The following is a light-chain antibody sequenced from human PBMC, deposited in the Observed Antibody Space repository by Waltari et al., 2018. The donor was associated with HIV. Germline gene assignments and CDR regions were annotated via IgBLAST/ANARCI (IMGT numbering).Light chain of an antibody. CDR1: VLTKQY. CDR2: RDS. Sequence: SSELTQPPSVSVSPGQTAKITCSGAVLTKQYAYWYQQKPGQAPFLVMYRDSERPSGIPERFSGSTSGTAVTLTISGVQAEDEADYYCQSTDTSGTYRVFGGGTKLTVL. V-gene: IGLV3-25*03. CDR3: QSTDTSGTYRV. J-gene: IGLJ3*02.